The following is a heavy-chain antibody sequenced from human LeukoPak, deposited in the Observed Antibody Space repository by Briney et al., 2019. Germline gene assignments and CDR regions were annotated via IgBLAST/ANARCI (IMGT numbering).Heavy chain of an antibody. V-gene: IGHV4-59*12. J-gene: IGHJ5*02. CDR3: ARGMVPAAMLGHWFDP. CDR1: GGSISSYY. Sequence: SETLSLTCTVSGGSISSYYWSWIRQPPGKGLEWIGYIYYSGSTNYNPSLKSRVTISVDTSKNQFSLMLSSVTAADTAVYYCARGMVPAAMLGHWFDPWGQGTLVTVSS. CDR2: IYYSGST. D-gene: IGHD2-2*01.